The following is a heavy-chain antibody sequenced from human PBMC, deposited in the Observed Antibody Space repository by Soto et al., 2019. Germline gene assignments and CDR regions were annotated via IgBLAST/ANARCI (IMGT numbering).Heavy chain of an antibody. D-gene: IGHD2-8*01. CDR2: ISGSGGST. CDR1: GFTFSSYA. Sequence: GGSLRLSCAASGFTFSSYAMSWVRQAPGKRLEKITAISGSGGSTYYADSVKGRFTISRDNSKNTLYLQMNSLRAEDTAVYYCAKDAASDIVLMVYAILPNYYYMDVWGKGTTVTVSS. J-gene: IGHJ6*03. V-gene: IGHV3-23*01. CDR3: AKDAASDIVLMVYAILPNYYYMDV.